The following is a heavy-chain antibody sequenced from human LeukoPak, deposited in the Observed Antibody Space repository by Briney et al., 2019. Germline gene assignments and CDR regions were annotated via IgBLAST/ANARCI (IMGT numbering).Heavy chain of an antibody. D-gene: IGHD6-13*01. J-gene: IGHJ4*02. V-gene: IGHV3-23*01. CDR2: ISGSGDIT. CDR1: GFTFRSYA. CDR3: ARTAAAAVYYFDY. Sequence: PGGSLRLSCAASGFTFRSYAMSWVRQAPGKGLEWVASISGSGDITYYADSVKGRFTISRDNAKNTLYLRMNSLRAEDTAVYYCARTAAAAVYYFDYWGQGTLVTVSS.